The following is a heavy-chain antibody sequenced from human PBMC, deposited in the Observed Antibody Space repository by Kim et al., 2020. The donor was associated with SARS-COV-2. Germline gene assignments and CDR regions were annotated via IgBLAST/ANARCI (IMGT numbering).Heavy chain of an antibody. CDR3: ARGTYYYGSGSPDY. Sequence: ADSVKGRFTISRDNSKNTLYLQMNSLRAEDTAVYYCARGTYYYGSGSPDYWGQGTLVTVSS. V-gene: IGHV3-66*01. J-gene: IGHJ4*02. D-gene: IGHD3-10*01.